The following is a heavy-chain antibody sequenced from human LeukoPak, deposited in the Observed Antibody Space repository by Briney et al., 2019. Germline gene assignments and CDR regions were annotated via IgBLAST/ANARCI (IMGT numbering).Heavy chain of an antibody. CDR1: GYSTSSGYY. CDR2: IYHSGST. CDR3: ARERYYDSSGYDY. Sequence: SETLSLTCTVSGYSTSSGYYWGWIRQPPGKGLEWIGSIYHSGSTYYNPSLKSRVTISVDTSKNQFSLKLSSVTAADTAVYYCARERYYDSSGYDYWGQGTLVTVSS. J-gene: IGHJ4*02. V-gene: IGHV4-38-2*02. D-gene: IGHD3-22*01.